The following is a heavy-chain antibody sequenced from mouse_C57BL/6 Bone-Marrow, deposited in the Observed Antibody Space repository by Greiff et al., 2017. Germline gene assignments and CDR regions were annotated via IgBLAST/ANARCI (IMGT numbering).Heavy chain of an antibody. D-gene: IGHD1-1*01. Sequence: VQLQQSGAELVKPGASVKLSCKASGYTFTSYWMQWVKQRPGQGLEWIGEIDPSDSYTNYNQKFKGKATLTVDTSSSPAYMQLRSLTSEDSAVYYCARRVYGSSYRWYFDVWGTGTTVTVAS. CDR2: IDPSDSYT. J-gene: IGHJ1*03. CDR1: GYTFTSYW. V-gene: IGHV1-50*01. CDR3: ARRVYGSSYRWYFDV.